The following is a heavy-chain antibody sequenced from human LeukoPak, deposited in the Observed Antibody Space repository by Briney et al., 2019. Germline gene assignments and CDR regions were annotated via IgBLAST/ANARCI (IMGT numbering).Heavy chain of an antibody. CDR3: ARRVSIAAAGHYYYYGMDV. CDR1: GFTFSSYS. Sequence: GGSLRLSCAASGFTFSSYSMNWVRQAPGKGLEWVSSISSSSSYIYYADSVKGRFTISGDNAKNSLYLQMNSLRAEDTAVYYCARRVSIAAAGHYYYYGMDVWGQGTTVTVSS. D-gene: IGHD6-13*01. J-gene: IGHJ6*02. CDR2: ISSSSSYI. V-gene: IGHV3-21*01.